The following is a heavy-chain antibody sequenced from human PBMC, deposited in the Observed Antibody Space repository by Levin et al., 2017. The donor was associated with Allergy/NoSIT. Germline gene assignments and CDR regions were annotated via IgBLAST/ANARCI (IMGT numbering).Heavy chain of an antibody. D-gene: IGHD4-11*01. CDR3: ASCTSNYAIES. CDR1: GGSIRSVGYY. J-gene: IGHJ4*02. CDR2: IYYSGSP. V-gene: IGHV4-31*03. Sequence: SETLSLTCTVSGGSIRSVGYYWSWIRQHPGKGLEWIGHIYYSGSPYYNSSLRSRINISLDTSKNQFSLNLSSVTAADTAVYYCASCTSNYAIESWGQGNLVTVSS.